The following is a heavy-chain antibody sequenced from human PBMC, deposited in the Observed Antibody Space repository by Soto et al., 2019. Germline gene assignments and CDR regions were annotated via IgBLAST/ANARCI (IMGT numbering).Heavy chain of an antibody. CDR3: ARGLLSEIYYSGGWYYFDS. CDR1: GGSFSGYS. J-gene: IGHJ4*02. CDR2: INHSGST. V-gene: IGHV4-34*01. Sequence: QVQLQQWGAGLLKPSETLSLTCAVYGGSFSGYSWTWIRQSPRKGLAWIGQINHSGSTNYNPSLKSRVNISLVTSENQFSLDLSSVTAADTAVYYCARGLLSEIYYSGGWYYFDSWGQGSLVTVSS. D-gene: IGHD1-26*01.